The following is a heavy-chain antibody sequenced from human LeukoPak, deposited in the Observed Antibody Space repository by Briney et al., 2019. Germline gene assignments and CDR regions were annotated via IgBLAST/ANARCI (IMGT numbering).Heavy chain of an antibody. CDR1: GFTFSSYS. CDR3: ARERLGGWRVNAFDI. D-gene: IGHD7-27*01. Sequence: GGSLRLSCAASGFTFSSYSMNWVRQAPGKGLEWVSYISSSSSTIYYADSVKGRFTISRDNAKNSLYLQMNSLRAEDTAVYYCARERLGGWRVNAFDIWGQGTMVTVSS. J-gene: IGHJ3*02. V-gene: IGHV3-48*04. CDR2: ISSSSSTI.